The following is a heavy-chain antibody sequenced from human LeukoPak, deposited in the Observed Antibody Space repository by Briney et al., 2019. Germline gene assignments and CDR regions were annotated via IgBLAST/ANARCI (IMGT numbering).Heavy chain of an antibody. V-gene: IGHV4-59*08. Sequence: PSETLSLTCTVSGGSISSYYWSWIRQPPGKGLEWIGYIYYSGSTNYNPSLKSRVTISVDTSKNQFSLKLSSVTAADTAVYYCARRDYDFWSGYNTVDYWGQGTLVTVSS. CDR1: GGSISSYY. CDR2: IYYSGST. CDR3: ARRDYDFWSGYNTVDY. D-gene: IGHD3-3*01. J-gene: IGHJ4*02.